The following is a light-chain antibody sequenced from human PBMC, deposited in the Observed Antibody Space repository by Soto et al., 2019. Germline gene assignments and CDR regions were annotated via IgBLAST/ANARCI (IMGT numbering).Light chain of an antibody. CDR2: GAS. CDR3: QHYNSCPFT. J-gene: IGKJ5*01. Sequence: EIVMTQSPATLSVSPGERATLSCRASQSFSTNLAWYQQKPGQAPRLLIYGASTRATGIPARFSGSGSGTEFTLTISSLQSEDFAVYYCQHYNSCPFTFGQGTRLEIK. CDR1: QSFSTN. V-gene: IGKV3-15*01.